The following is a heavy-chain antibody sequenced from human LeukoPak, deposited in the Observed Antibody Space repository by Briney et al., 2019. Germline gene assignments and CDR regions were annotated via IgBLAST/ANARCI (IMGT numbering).Heavy chain of an antibody. CDR3: ARRGYGDYAPFDY. Sequence: GGSLRLSCEASGFTFSAYAMSWVRQAPGEGLEWVSFIYSGDTTYYADSVKGRFTISRDNSKNTLYLQMNSLRAEDTAVYYCARRGYGDYAPFDYWGQGTLVTVSS. CDR2: IYSGDTT. V-gene: IGHV3-66*04. J-gene: IGHJ4*02. D-gene: IGHD4-17*01. CDR1: GFTFSAYA.